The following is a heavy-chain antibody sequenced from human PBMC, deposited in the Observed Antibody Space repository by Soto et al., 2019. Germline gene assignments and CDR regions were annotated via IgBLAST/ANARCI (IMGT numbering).Heavy chain of an antibody. D-gene: IGHD6-13*01. CDR3: ASSSSWYYPRDY. J-gene: IGHJ4*02. CDR1: GFTFSSYS. Sequence: PGGSLRLSCAASGFTFSSYSMNWVRQAPGKGLEWVSSISSSSSYIYYADSVKGRFTISRDNAKNSLYLQMNSLRDEDTAVYYCASSSSWYYPRDYWGQGTLVTVSS. CDR2: ISSSSSYI. V-gene: IGHV3-21*01.